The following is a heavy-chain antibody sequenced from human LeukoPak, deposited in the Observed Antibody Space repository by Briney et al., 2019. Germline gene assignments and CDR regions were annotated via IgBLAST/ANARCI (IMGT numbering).Heavy chain of an antibody. Sequence: ASVKVSCKASGGTFSSYAISWVRQAPGQGLEWMGGIIPIFGTANYAQKFQGRVTITADESTSTAYMEVSSLRSEDTAVYYCARTFGYSSGEGYWGQGTLVTVSS. CDR3: ARTFGYSSGEGY. D-gene: IGHD6-19*01. V-gene: IGHV1-69*13. CDR2: IIPIFGTA. CDR1: GGTFSSYA. J-gene: IGHJ4*02.